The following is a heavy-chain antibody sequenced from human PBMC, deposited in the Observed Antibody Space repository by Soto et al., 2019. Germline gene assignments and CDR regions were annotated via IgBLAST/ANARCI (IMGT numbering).Heavy chain of an antibody. CDR2: ISSTTNYI. CDR1: GFTFTRYS. Sequence: GGSLRLSCAASGFTFTRYSMNWVRQAPGKGLEWVSSISSTTNYIYYADSMKGRFTVSRDNAKNSVYLEMNSLSAEDTALYYCARGPYRNTYNWFDSWGQGTLVTVSS. V-gene: IGHV3-21*01. J-gene: IGHJ5*02. CDR3: ARGPYRNTYNWFDS. D-gene: IGHD5-12*01.